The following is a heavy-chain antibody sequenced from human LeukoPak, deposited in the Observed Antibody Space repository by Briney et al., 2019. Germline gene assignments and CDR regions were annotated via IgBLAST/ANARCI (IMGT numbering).Heavy chain of an antibody. D-gene: IGHD6-13*01. V-gene: IGHV4-39*01. CDR2: IYYSGST. CDR1: GGSISSSSYY. J-gene: IGHJ3*02. Sequence: PSETLSLTCTVPGGSISSSSYYWGWIRQPPGKVLDWIGSIYYSGSTYYNPSLNSRVTISVDTSKNRLSLELSSVTAADTAVYYCANPGIAAAGSAFDIWGQGTMVTVSS. CDR3: ANPGIAAAGSAFDI.